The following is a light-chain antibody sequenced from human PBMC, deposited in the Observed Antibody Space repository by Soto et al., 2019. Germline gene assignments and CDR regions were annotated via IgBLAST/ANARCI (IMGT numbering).Light chain of an antibody. CDR1: QSVSSY. V-gene: IGKV3-11*01. Sequence: EIVLTQSPATLSLSPGERATLSCRASQSVSSYLAWYQQKPGQAPRLLIYDASNRATGIPARFSGSGSGTDFTLTISSLEPVDFAVYYCQLRSNWPPSLTFGGGTKVVIK. CDR2: DAS. CDR3: QLRSNWPPSLT. J-gene: IGKJ4*01.